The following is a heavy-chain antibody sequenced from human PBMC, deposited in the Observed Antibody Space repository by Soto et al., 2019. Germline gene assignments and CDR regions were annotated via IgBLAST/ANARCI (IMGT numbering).Heavy chain of an antibody. V-gene: IGHV1-2*02. J-gene: IGHJ1*01. CDR1: GYTFTGYY. CDR2: INSNSGGT. D-gene: IGHD6-6*01. CDR3: AREGDSSSPAAEYFQH. Sequence: ASVKVPCKASGYTFTGYYIRWVRQAPGQGLEWMGWINSNSGGTNYAQKFQGRVTMTRDTSISTAYMELSRLRSDDTAVYYCAREGDSSSPAAEYFQHWGQGTLVNVSS.